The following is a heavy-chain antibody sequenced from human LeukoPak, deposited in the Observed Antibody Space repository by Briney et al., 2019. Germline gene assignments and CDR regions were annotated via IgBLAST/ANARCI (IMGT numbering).Heavy chain of an antibody. D-gene: IGHD3-22*01. CDR1: GGSISSYY. CDR2: IYYSGST. CDR3: LGSSGYFYYFDY. J-gene: IGHJ4*02. Sequence: SETLSLTCTVSGGSISSYYWSWIRQPPGKGLEWIGYIYYSGSTNYNPSLKSRVTISVDTSKNQFSLKLSSVTAADTAVYYCLGSSGYFYYFDYWGQGTLVTVSS. V-gene: IGHV4-59*12.